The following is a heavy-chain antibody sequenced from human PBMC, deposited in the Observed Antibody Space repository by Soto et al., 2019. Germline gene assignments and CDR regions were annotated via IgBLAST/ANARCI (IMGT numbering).Heavy chain of an antibody. J-gene: IGHJ4*02. CDR2: AHYSGNT. D-gene: IGHD2-8*01. Sequence: QLQLQVSGPRLVKPSETLSLSCTVSGDSVSRSTYYWGWIRQTPGKGLEWIGSAHYSGNTYYNPSLKGRVITSVDKSQNHFSLILSSVTATDTAVYYCARHVLCTSGVCPYFFDYWGQGILVTVSS. V-gene: IGHV4-39*01. CDR3: ARHVLCTSGVCPYFFDY. CDR1: GDSVSRSTYY.